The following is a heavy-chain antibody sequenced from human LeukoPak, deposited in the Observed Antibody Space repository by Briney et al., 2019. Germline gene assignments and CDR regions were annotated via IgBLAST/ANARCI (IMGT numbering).Heavy chain of an antibody. D-gene: IGHD6-13*01. CDR1: GGSISSYY. CDR2: IYYSGST. Sequence: PSETLSLTCTVSGGSISSYYWSWIRQPPGKGLDWIGYIYYSGSTNYNPSLKSRVTISVDTSKNQFSLKLSSVTAADTAVYYCARDSSSYYYFDYWGQGTLVTVSS. CDR3: ARDSSSYYYFDY. J-gene: IGHJ4*02. V-gene: IGHV4-59*01.